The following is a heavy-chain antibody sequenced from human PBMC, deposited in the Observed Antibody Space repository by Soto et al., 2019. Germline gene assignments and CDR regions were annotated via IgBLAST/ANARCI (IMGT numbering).Heavy chain of an antibody. CDR1: GYTFTGYY. CDR3: AAMVRGVIYGMDV. Sequence: GASVNVSCKASGYTFTGYYMHWVRQAPGQGLEWMGWINPNSGGTNYAQKFQGRVTMTRDTSISTAYMELSRLRSDDTAVYYCAAMVRGVIYGMDVWGQGTTVTVSS. V-gene: IGHV1-2*02. J-gene: IGHJ6*02. D-gene: IGHD3-10*01. CDR2: INPNSGGT.